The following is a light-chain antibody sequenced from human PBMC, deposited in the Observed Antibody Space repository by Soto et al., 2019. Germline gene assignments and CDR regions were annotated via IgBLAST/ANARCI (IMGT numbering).Light chain of an antibody. CDR1: QSINNW. V-gene: IGKV1-5*01. CDR3: QQYSDYSPRT. CDR2: DSS. J-gene: IGKJ1*01. Sequence: DIQMTQSPSTLSASVGDRVTITCRASQSINNWLAWYQQKPGKAPNLLISDSSDLQSGVPSRFSGSGSGTEFTLTISSLQPDDFATYYCQQYSDYSPRTFAQGTKV.